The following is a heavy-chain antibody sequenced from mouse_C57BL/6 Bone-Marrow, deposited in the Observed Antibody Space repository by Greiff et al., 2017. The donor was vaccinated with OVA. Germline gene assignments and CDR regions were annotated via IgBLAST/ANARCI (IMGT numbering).Heavy chain of an antibody. CDR2: IYPGDGDT. CDR1: GYAFSSSW. J-gene: IGHJ4*01. CDR3: ATNLLWGAMDY. Sequence: VQLQQSGPELVKPGASVKISCKASGYAFSSSWMNWVKQRPGQGLEWIGRIYPGDGDTNYNGKFKGKATLTADKSSSTAYMQLSSLTSEDSAVSFCATNLLWGAMDYWGQGTSVTVSS. V-gene: IGHV1-82*01. D-gene: IGHD2-1*01.